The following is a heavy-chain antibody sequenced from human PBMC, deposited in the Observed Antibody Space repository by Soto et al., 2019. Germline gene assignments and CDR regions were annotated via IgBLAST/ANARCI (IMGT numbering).Heavy chain of an antibody. CDR2: IYHSGST. CDR1: GGSFSGYY. Sequence: SETLSLTCAVYGGSFSGYYWSWVRQPPGKGLEWIGEIYHSGSTNYNPSLKSRVTISVDKSKNQFSLKLSSVTAADTAVYYCARNPRIVVVTAKSAHDYWGQGTLVTVSS. V-gene: IGHV4-34*01. D-gene: IGHD2-21*02. J-gene: IGHJ4*02. CDR3: ARNPRIVVVTAKSAHDY.